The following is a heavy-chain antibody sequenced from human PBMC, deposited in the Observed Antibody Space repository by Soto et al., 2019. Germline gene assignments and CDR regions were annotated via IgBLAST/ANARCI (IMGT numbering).Heavy chain of an antibody. CDR2: IYYSGST. CDR1: GGSISSYY. CDR3: ARHDGRVGPALDY. J-gene: IGHJ4*02. D-gene: IGHD1-26*01. V-gene: IGHV4-59*08. Sequence: QVQLQESGPGLVKPSETLSLTCTVSGGSISSYYWSWIRQPPGKGLEWIGYIYYSGSTNYNPSLKSRVTISVDTSKNQLSLKLSLVAAADTALYYGARHDGRVGPALDYWGQGTLVTVSS.